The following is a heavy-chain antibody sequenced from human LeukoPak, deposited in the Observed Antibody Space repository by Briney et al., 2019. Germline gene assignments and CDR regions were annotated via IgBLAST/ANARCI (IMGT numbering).Heavy chain of an antibody. V-gene: IGHV4-61*02. D-gene: IGHD3-16*02. J-gene: IGHJ5*02. Sequence: SQTLSLTCTVSGGSISSGIYYWSWIRQPAGKGLEWIGRIYSSGNTNYNPSLKSRVTISVDTSKNQFSLKLSSVTAADTAMHYCGRDLNGVTDPWGQGTLVTVSS. CDR3: GRDLNGVTDP. CDR1: GGSISSGIYY. CDR2: IYSSGNT.